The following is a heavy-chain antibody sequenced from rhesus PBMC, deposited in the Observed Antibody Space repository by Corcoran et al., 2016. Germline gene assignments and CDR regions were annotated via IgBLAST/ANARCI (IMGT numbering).Heavy chain of an antibody. CDR2: INVNSGST. Sequence: QVQLQESGPGLVKPSETLSLTCAVSGGSFSSYWWSWIRQPPGKGLEWIGEINVNSGSTNYNPSLKSRVTISKDASKNQFSLKLSSVTAADTAVYYCARSHTVGTVTNFDYWGQGVLVTVSS. CDR3: ARSHTVGTVTNFDY. J-gene: IGHJ4*01. CDR1: GGSFSSYW. V-gene: IGHV4-80*01. D-gene: IGHD5-24*01.